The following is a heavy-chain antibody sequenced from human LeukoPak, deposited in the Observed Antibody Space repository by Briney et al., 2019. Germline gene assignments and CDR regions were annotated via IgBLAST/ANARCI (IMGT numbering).Heavy chain of an antibody. CDR1: GGSISSYY. J-gene: IGHJ6*02. Sequence: SETLSLTCTVSGGSISSYYWSWIRQPPGKGLEWIGYIYYSGSTNYNPSRKSRVTISVDTSKNQFSLKLSSVTAADTAVYYCARHLGGGFYYYYGMDVWGQGTTVTVSS. CDR2: IYYSGST. V-gene: IGHV4-59*08. CDR3: ARHLGGGFYYYYGMDV. D-gene: IGHD3-16*01.